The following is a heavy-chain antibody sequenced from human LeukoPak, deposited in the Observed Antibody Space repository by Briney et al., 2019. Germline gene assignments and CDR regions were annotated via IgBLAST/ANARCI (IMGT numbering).Heavy chain of an antibody. Sequence: GASVKVSCKASGYIFVGYGITWVRQAPGQGLEWMGWFNPENGNTNYAQKVQGRVTMTADTSTSTSYMELRSLRSDDTAVYYCAREHSSSWDQFDYWGQGTLVTVSS. J-gene: IGHJ4*02. V-gene: IGHV1-18*01. CDR2: FNPENGNT. CDR1: GYIFVGYG. CDR3: AREHSSSWDQFDY. D-gene: IGHD6-13*01.